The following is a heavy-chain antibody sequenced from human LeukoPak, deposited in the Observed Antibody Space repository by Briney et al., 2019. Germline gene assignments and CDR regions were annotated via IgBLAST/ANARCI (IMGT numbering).Heavy chain of an antibody. J-gene: IGHJ5*02. CDR2: ISGSGRST. D-gene: IGHD1-26*01. CDR3: AKGRGTRVYNWFDT. V-gene: IGHV3-23*01. Sequence: GGSLRLSCGGCGFTFNTSAMSGVRQAPGKGLEWVSAISGSGRSTYYTDSVRGRFTISRDNSKNTLYLQMNGLRAEDTAVYFCAKGRGTRVYNWFDTWGQGILVTVSS. CDR1: GFTFNTSA.